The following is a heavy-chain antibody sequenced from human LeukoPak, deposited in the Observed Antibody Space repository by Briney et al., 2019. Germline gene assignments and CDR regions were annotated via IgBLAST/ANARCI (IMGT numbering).Heavy chain of an antibody. Sequence: ASVKVSCKASGYTFTSYDINWVRQATGQGLEWMGWMNPNSGNTGYAQKFQGRVTMTRNTSISTAYMELSSLRSEDTAVYYCATNAGYGISTSGPEYYYSGMDVWGQGPTSTVS. D-gene: IGHD2-2*01. V-gene: IGHV1-8*01. CDR2: MNPNSGNT. J-gene: IGHJ6*02. CDR3: ATNAGYGISTSGPEYYYSGMDV. CDR1: GYTFTSYD.